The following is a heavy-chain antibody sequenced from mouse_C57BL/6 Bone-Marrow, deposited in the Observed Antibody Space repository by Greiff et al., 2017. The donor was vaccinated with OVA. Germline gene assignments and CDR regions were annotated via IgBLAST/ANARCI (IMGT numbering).Heavy chain of an antibody. V-gene: IGHV1-55*01. D-gene: IGHD1-1*01. Sequence: VQLQQPGAELVKPGASVKMSCKASGYTFTSYWITWVKQRPGQGLEWIGDIYPGSGSTNYNEKFKSKATLTVDTSSSTAYMQLSSLTSEDSAVYYCAILYYGSSYDYFDYWGQGTTLTVSS. CDR1: GYTFTSYW. CDR3: AILYYGSSYDYFDY. CDR2: IYPGSGST. J-gene: IGHJ2*01.